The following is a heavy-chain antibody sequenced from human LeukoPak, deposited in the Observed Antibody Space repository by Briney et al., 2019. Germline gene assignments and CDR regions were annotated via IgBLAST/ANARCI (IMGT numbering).Heavy chain of an antibody. CDR3: AKDHYWSIDY. J-gene: IGHJ4*02. CDR2: IKEDGTET. V-gene: IGHV3-7*01. Sequence: GGSLRLSCAASGFMFSSNWMSWVRLAPGKGLEWVANIKEDGTETYYVDSVKGRFTISGDIAKNTLYLQMNSLRAEDTGVYYCAKDHYWSIDYWGRGTLVTVSS. D-gene: IGHD3-3*01. CDR1: GFMFSSNW.